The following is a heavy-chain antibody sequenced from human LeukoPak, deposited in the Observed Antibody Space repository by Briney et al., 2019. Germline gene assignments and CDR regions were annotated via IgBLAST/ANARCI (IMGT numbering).Heavy chain of an antibody. CDR2: IIPTFGTA. D-gene: IGHD3-10*01. CDR3: ARDNYYGSGSYGD. Sequence: SVKVSCKASGGTFSSYAISWVRQAPGQGLEWMGGIIPTFGTANYAQKFQGRVTVTADESTSTAYMELSSLRSEDTAVYYCARDNYYGSGSYGDWGQGTLVTVSS. CDR1: GGTFSSYA. J-gene: IGHJ4*02. V-gene: IGHV1-69*13.